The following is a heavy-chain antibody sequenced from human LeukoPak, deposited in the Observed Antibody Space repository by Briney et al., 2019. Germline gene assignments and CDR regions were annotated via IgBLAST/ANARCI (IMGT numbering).Heavy chain of an antibody. Sequence: GGSLRLSCAASGFTFSSYAMHWVRQAPGKGLEWVTVISYDGSNKYYADPVKGRFTISRDNSKNTLYLQMNSLRAEDTAVYYCARDLEMATTILGYFDYWGQGTLVTVSS. CDR3: ARDLEMATTILGYFDY. CDR1: GFTFSSYA. V-gene: IGHV3-30*04. J-gene: IGHJ4*02. CDR2: ISYDGSNK. D-gene: IGHD5-24*01.